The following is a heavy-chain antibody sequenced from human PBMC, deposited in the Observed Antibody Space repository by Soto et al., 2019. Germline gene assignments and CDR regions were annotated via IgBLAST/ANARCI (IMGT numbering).Heavy chain of an antibody. CDR2: ISADGSDP. Sequence: EVQLVESGGGVVQPGGSLRLSCAASGFTFEDYVLHWVRQSSGKGPEWVSLISADGSDPYYADSVKGRFTISRDNRKDSLYLQMNSLRPEDSAIYYCTKARFYFDSSPYDSWGQGTLVTVTS. V-gene: IGHV3-43D*03. CDR3: TKARFYFDSSPYDS. CDR1: GFTFEDYV. D-gene: IGHD3-22*01. J-gene: IGHJ4*02.